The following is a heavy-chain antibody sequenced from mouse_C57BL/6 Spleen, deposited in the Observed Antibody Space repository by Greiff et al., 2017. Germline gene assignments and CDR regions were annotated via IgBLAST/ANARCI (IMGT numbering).Heavy chain of an antibody. Sequence: QVQLQQSGAELVKPGASVKLSCKASGYTFTSYWMQWVKQRPGQGLEWIGEIDPSDSYTNYNQKFKGKATLTVDTSSSTAYMQLSSLTSEDSAVXYCARCYDGYSWFAYWGQGTLVTVSA. D-gene: IGHD2-3*01. V-gene: IGHV1-50*01. J-gene: IGHJ3*01. CDR3: ARCYDGYSWFAY. CDR1: GYTFTSYW. CDR2: IDPSDSYT.